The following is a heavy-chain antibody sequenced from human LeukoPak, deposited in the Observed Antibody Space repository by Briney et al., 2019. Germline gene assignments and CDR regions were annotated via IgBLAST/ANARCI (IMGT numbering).Heavy chain of an antibody. V-gene: IGHV3-48*04. D-gene: IGHD3-9*01. CDR3: ARQELRYFDWLPFDY. Sequence: GGSLRLSCAASGFTFSSFGMNWVRQAPGKGLEWVSYISSSSSTIYHADSVKGRFTISRDNAKNSLYLQMNSLRAEDTAVYYCARQELRYFDWLPFDYWGQGTLVTVSS. CDR2: ISSSSSTI. J-gene: IGHJ4*02. CDR1: GFTFSSFG.